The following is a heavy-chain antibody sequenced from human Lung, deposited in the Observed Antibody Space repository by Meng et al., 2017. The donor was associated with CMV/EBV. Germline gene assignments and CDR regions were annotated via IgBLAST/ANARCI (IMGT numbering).Heavy chain of an antibody. J-gene: IGHJ4*01. V-gene: IGHV4-39*01. CDR1: GGSISSSSYY. Sequence: SETLSLXCTVSGGSISSSSYYWGWIRQPPGKGLEWIGSIYYSGSTYYNPSLKSRVTISVDTSKNQFSLKLSSVTAADTAVYYCARQESSWYYFDYWGHGTLVTVSS. CDR3: ARQESSWYYFDY. D-gene: IGHD6-13*01. CDR2: IYYSGST.